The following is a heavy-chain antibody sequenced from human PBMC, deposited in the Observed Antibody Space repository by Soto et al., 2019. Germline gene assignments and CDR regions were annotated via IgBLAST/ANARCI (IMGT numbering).Heavy chain of an antibody. CDR1: GFTFGSRA. J-gene: IGHJ4*02. Sequence: LRLSCVASGFTFGSRAMSWVRQAPGEGLEWVSSITDTGGDTKCADSVRGRFTISRDNSKNTLYLQMSSLRAEDSAVYYCARGSEDSYPESRIFDFWGRGTLVTVSS. V-gene: IGHV3-23*01. D-gene: IGHD2-15*01. CDR3: ARGSEDSYPESRIFDF. CDR2: ITDTGGDT.